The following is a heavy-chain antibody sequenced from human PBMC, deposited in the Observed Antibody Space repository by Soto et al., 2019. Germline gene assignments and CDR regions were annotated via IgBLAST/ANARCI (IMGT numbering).Heavy chain of an antibody. CDR1: GYSFTSYW. J-gene: IGHJ3*02. CDR2: IDPSDSYT. Sequence: GESLKISCKGSGYSFTSYWISWVRQMPGKGLEWMGRIDPSDSYTNYSPSFQGHVTISADKSISTAYLQWSSLKASDTAMYYCARHVKESGRLVDAFDIWGQGKMVTVSS. V-gene: IGHV5-10-1*01. CDR3: ARHVKESGRLVDAFDI. D-gene: IGHD1-26*01.